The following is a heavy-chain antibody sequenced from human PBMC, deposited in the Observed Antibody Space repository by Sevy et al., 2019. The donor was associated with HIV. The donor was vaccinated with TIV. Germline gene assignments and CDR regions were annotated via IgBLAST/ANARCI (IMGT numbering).Heavy chain of an antibody. CDR3: ARGGDGYCSGGSCYLNWFDP. J-gene: IGHJ5*02. Sequence: SETLSLTCTVSGGSVSSGSYYWSWIRQPPGKGLEWIGYIYYSGSTNYNPSLKSRVTISVDTSKNQFSLKLSSVTAADTAVYYRARGGDGYCSGGSCYLNWFDPWGQGTLVTVSS. D-gene: IGHD2-15*01. V-gene: IGHV4-61*01. CDR2: IYYSGST. CDR1: GGSVSSGSYY.